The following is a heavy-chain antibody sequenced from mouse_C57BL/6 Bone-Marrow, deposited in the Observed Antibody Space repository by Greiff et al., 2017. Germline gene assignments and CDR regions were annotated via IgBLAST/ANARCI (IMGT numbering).Heavy chain of an antibody. J-gene: IGHJ4*01. D-gene: IGHD2-2*01. CDR2: IEPETGGT. Sequence: VKLMESGAELVRPGASVTLSCKASGYTFTDYEMHWVKQTPVHGLEWIGAIEPETGGTAYNQKFKGNAILTANKSSSTAYMERRSLTSEDSAVYYCTTWLPVYAMDYWGQGTSVTVSS. CDR3: TTWLPVYAMDY. CDR1: GYTFTDYE. V-gene: IGHV1-15*01.